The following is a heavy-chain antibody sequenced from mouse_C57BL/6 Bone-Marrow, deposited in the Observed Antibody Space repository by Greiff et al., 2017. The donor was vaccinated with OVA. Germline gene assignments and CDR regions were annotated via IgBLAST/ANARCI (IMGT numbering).Heavy chain of an antibody. D-gene: IGHD1-1*01. Sequence: QVQLQQPGAELVRPGSSVKLSCKASGYTFTSYWMHWVKQRPIQGLEWIGNIDPSDSETHSNQKFKDKATLTVDKSSSTAYMQLSSLTSEDSAVYYCARFYYYGSSPYWYFDVWGTGTTVTVSS. CDR2: IDPSDSET. CDR3: ARFYYYGSSPYWYFDV. J-gene: IGHJ1*03. CDR1: GYTFTSYW. V-gene: IGHV1-52*01.